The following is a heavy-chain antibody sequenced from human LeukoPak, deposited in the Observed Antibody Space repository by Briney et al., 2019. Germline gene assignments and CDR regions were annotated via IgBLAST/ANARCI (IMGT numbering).Heavy chain of an antibody. D-gene: IGHD3-10*01. J-gene: IGHJ4*02. CDR3: ARGLRFGAGFDY. CDR2: IYYSGST. CDR1: GGSISSSSYY. Sequence: KPSETLSLTCTVSGGSISSSSYYWGWIRQPPGKGLEWIGSIYYSGSTYYNPSLKSRVTISVDTSKNQFSLKLSSVTAADTAVYYCARGLRFGAGFDYWGQGTLVTVSS. V-gene: IGHV4-39*01.